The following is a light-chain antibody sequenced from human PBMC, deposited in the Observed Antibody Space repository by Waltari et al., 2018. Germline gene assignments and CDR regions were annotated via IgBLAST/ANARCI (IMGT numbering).Light chain of an antibody. CDR2: DVT. J-gene: IGLJ3*02. Sequence: QSALTQPASVSGSPGQSITISCTGTNSDVGGYNYVSWYQQHPGNAPKLMLYDVTKRPSVVSHRFAGSKSANTASLTISGLQAEDEADYYCSSYTTSSTLGVFGGGTKLTVL. CDR3: SSYTTSSTLGV. CDR1: NSDVGGYNY. V-gene: IGLV2-14*03.